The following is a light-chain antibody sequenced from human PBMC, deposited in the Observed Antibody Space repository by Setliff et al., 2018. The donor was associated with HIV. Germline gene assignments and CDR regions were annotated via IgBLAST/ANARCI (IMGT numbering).Light chain of an antibody. V-gene: IGLV2-23*02. J-gene: IGLJ2*01. CDR1: RTDIGNYES. CDR2: NVS. CDR3: FSYASGDTWI. Sequence: QSALAQPASVSGSPGQSITISCTGGRTDIGNYESVSWYQQHPGEVPKLIIYNVSKRPSGVSNRFSGSKSGNTASLTISGLQAEDEADYYCFSYASGDTWIFAGGTKVTVL.